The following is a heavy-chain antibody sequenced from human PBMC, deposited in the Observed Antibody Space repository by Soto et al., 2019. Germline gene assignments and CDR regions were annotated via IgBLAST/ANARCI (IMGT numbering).Heavy chain of an antibody. Sequence: PGESLKISCKGSGYSFTSYCIGWVRQMPGKGLEWMGIIYPSDSDTRYSPSFQGQVTISADKSISTAYLQWSSLKASDTAMYYCAGVKPADPNGYYSGREVGGKGTRVTVPS. CDR2: IYPSDSDT. D-gene: IGHD2-8*01. J-gene: IGHJ6*04. V-gene: IGHV5-51*01. CDR3: AGVKPADPNGYYSGREV. CDR1: GYSFTSYC.